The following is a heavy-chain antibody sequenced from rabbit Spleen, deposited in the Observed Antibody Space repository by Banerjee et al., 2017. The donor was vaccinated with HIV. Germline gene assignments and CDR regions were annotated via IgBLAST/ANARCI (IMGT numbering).Heavy chain of an antibody. Sequence: QSLKESGGDLVKPGASLTLTCKASGFDFSSSYYMCWVRQAPGKGLELIACIDTSSLNTADATWAKGRFTISKTSSTTVTLQMTSLTAADTAMYFCARGERFSVGFSAFGIYLDLWGPGTLVTVS. J-gene: IGHJ4*01. V-gene: IGHV1S40*01. D-gene: IGHD7-1*01. CDR3: ARGERFSVGFSAFGIYLDL. CDR1: GFDFSSSYY. CDR2: IDTSSLNT.